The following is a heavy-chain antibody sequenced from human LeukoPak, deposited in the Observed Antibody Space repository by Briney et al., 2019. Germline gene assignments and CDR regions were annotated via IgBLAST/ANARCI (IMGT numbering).Heavy chain of an antibody. J-gene: IGHJ4*02. CDR2: ISGSGGST. CDR3: APPTGVAPYDSSGY. D-gene: IGHD3-22*01. CDR1: GFTFSDYV. V-gene: IGHV3-23*01. Sequence: GGSLRLSCAASGFTFSDYVMNWVRQAPGEGLEWVSTISGSGGSTYYADSVKGRFTISRDNSKNTLYLQMNGLRAEDTAIYYCAPPTGVAPYDSSGYWGQGTLVTVSS.